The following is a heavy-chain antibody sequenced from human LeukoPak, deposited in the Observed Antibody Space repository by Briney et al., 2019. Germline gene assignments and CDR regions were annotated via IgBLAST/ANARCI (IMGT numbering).Heavy chain of an antibody. CDR2: FDPEDGAT. J-gene: IGHJ4*02. D-gene: IGHD3-3*01. CDR3: ASSSEGSGYYDFDY. V-gene: IGHV1-24*01. Sequence: GASVKVSCKVSGYTLTELSMHWVRQAPGKGLEWMGGFDPEDGATIYAQKFQGRVTMTEDTSTDTAYMELSSLRSEDTAVYYCASSSEGSGYYDFDYWGQGTLVTVSS. CDR1: GYTLTELS.